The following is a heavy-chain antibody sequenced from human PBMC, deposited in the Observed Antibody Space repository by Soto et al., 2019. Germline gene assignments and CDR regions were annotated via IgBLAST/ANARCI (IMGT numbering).Heavy chain of an antibody. V-gene: IGHV3-30*18. Sequence: QVQLVESGGGVVQPGRSLRLSCAASGFTFSSYGMHWVRQAPGKGLEWVAVISYDGSKKYYADSVKGRFTISRDNSKNTLYLQMNSLRAEDTAVYYCAKDGADYGDSYYYDSSGYNYYGMDVWGQGTTVTVSS. D-gene: IGHD3-22*01. CDR1: GFTFSSYG. CDR3: AKDGADYGDSYYYDSSGYNYYGMDV. J-gene: IGHJ6*02. CDR2: ISYDGSKK.